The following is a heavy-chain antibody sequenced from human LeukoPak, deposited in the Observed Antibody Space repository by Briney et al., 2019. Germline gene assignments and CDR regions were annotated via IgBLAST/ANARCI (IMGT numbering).Heavy chain of an antibody. Sequence: GGSLRLSCAASGFTFDDYGMSWVRQAPGKGLEWVSGINWNGGSTGYADSVKGRFTISRDNAKNSLYLQMNSLRAEDTALYYCARGRIWSGYYREANWFDPWGQGTLVTVSS. CDR3: ARGRIWSGYYREANWFDP. CDR1: GFTFDDYG. V-gene: IGHV3-20*04. CDR2: INWNGGST. D-gene: IGHD3-3*01. J-gene: IGHJ5*02.